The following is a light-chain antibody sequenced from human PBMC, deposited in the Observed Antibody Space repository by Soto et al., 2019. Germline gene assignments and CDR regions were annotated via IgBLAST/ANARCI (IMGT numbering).Light chain of an antibody. J-gene: IGKJ5*01. CDR3: QQYNSWPPIT. Sequence: EVVMTQSPAMLSVSPGERATLSCRASESVSSNLAWYQQRPGQAPRLVIYGASTRATGIPARFSGGGSGTEFTLTISSLQSEDFAAYYCQQYNSWPPITFGQGTRLEIK. CDR1: ESVSSN. CDR2: GAS. V-gene: IGKV3-15*01.